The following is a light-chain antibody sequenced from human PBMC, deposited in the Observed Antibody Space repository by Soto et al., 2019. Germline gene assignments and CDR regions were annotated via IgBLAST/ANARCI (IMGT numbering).Light chain of an antibody. CDR1: QSISTW. CDR3: QQYNEYLYT. J-gene: IGKJ2*01. Sequence: EIQMTQSPSTLSASVGDRVTITCRASQSISTWVAWYQQRPGKAPKVLIYDASNLQSGVPSRFSGSGSGTEFTLTISSLQPDDFANYFCQQYNEYLYTFGQGTKLEIK. CDR2: DAS. V-gene: IGKV1-5*01.